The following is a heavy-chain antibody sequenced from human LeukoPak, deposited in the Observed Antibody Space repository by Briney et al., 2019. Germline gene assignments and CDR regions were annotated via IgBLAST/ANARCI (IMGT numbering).Heavy chain of an antibody. V-gene: IGHV1-3*01. CDR1: GYTFTSYA. CDR2: INAGNGNT. CDR3: VYDSSGYYQWYYFDY. Sequence: ASVKVSCKASGYTFTSYAMHWVRQAPGQRLEWMGWINAGNGNTKYSQKFQGRVTITRDTSASTAYMELGSLRSEDTAVYYCVYDSSGYYQWYYFDYWGQGTLVTVSS. J-gene: IGHJ4*02. D-gene: IGHD3-22*01.